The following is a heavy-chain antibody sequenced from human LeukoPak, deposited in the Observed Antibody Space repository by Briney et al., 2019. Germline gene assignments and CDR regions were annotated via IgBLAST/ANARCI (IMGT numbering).Heavy chain of an antibody. CDR1: GFTFSSYA. J-gene: IGHJ4*02. CDR2: ISSRSSYI. V-gene: IGHV3-21*01. D-gene: IGHD5-12*01. CDR3: ARGYSGYEVPGY. Sequence: PGGSLRLSCAASGFTFSSYAMSWVRQAPGKGLEWVSSISSRSSYIYYADSVKGRFTISRDNAKNSLYLQMNSLRAEDTAVYYCARGYSGYEVPGYWGQGTLVTVSS.